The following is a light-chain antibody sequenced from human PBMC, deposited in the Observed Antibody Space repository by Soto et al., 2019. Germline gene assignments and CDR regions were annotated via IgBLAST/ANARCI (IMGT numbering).Light chain of an antibody. CDR3: QQYNSYYT. CDR2: DAP. CDR1: QSISSW. V-gene: IGKV1-5*01. J-gene: IGKJ2*01. Sequence: DIQMTQSPSTLSASVGDRVTITCRASQSISSWLAWYQQKPGKAPKLLIYDAPSLESGVPSGFSGSGSGTEFTLTISSLQPDDFATYYYQQYNSYYTFGQGTKVDIK.